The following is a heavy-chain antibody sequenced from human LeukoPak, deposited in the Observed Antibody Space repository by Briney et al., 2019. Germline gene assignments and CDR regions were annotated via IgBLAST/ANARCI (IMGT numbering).Heavy chain of an antibody. D-gene: IGHD3-22*01. CDR3: ARDTRYYDNSGYYYFDY. J-gene: IGHJ4*02. CDR2: MHYSGST. V-gene: IGHV4-59*01. CDR1: GASISSYY. Sequence: PSETLSLTCTVSGASISSYYWNWIRQPPGKGLEWIGYMHYSGSTSYNPSLKSRVTISVDTSKHQFSLKLNSVTSADTAVYYCARDTRYYDNSGYYYFDYWGRGTLVTVSS.